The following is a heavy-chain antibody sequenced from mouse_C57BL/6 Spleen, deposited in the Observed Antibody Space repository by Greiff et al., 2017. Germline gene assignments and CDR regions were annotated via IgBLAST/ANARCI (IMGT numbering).Heavy chain of an antibody. D-gene: IGHD2-4*01. J-gene: IGHJ2*01. CDR2: IYPGGGYT. V-gene: IGHV1-63*01. CDR1: GYTFTNYW. CDR3: SRGGLRRYFDY. Sequence: VQLQQSGAELVRPGTSVKMSCKASGYTFTNYWIGWAKQRPGHGLEWIGDIYPGGGYTNYNEKVKGKATLTADKSSSTAYMQFSRLKSEDSAIYYCSRGGLRRYFDYWGQGTTLTVSS.